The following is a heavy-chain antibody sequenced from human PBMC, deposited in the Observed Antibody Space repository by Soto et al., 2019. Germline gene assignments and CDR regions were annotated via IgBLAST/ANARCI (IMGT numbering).Heavy chain of an antibody. CDR2: IWYDGSNK. V-gene: IGHV3-33*01. J-gene: IGHJ5*02. Sequence: QVQLVESGGGVVQPGRSLRLSCAASGFTFSSYGMHWVRQAPGKGLEWVAVIWYDGSNKYYADSVKGRFTISRDNSKNTLYLQMNSLRAEDTAVYYCARDSLGTTYSSGGWFDPWGQGTLVTVSS. D-gene: IGHD6-25*01. CDR1: GFTFSSYG. CDR3: ARDSLGTTYSSGGWFDP.